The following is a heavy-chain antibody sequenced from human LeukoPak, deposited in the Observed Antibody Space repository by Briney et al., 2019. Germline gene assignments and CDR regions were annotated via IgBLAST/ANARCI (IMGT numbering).Heavy chain of an antibody. CDR1: GGSFSGYY. CDR3: ARHRRQKGFDP. V-gene: IGHV4-34*01. Sequence: SETLSLTCAVYGGSFSGYYWSWIRQPPGKGLEWIGEINHSGSTNYNPSLKSRVTISVDTSKNQFSLKLSSVTAADTAVYYCARHRRQKGFDPWGQGTLVTVSS. CDR2: INHSGST. J-gene: IGHJ5*02.